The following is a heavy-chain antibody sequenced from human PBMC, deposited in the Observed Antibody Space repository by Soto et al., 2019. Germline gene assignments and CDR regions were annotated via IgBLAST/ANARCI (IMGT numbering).Heavy chain of an antibody. CDR1: GYTFTTYG. V-gene: IGHV1-18*01. CDR3: ARAGDMPYYYYGLDV. CDR2: ISGYNGHT. D-gene: IGHD3-16*01. J-gene: IGHJ6*02. Sequence: QVQLVQSGAEVRKPGASVKVSCKASGYTFTTYGISWVRQAPGQGLEWMGWISGYNGHTKSSQKFQGRVTMTTDTTTSTVYMDRRSLRSDDTVVYYCARAGDMPYYYYGLDVWGQGTTVTVAS.